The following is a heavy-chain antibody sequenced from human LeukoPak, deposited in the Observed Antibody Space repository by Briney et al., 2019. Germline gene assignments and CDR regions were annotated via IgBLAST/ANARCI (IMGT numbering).Heavy chain of an antibody. D-gene: IGHD2-15*01. CDR2: IIPIFGTA. J-gene: IGHJ3*02. V-gene: IGHV1-69*05. CDR1: GGTLSSYT. CDR3: ARVYCSGGSCYSAFDI. Sequence: SVTLSCKAFGGTLSSYTVSWSRQAPGQELEWMGGIIPIFGTANYAQKFQGRATITTDESTSTAYMELSSLRSEDTAVYYCARVYCSGGSCYSAFDIWGQGTMVTVSS.